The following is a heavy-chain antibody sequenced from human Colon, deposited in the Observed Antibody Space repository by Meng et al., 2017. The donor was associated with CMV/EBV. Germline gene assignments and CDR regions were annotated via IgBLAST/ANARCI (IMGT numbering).Heavy chain of an antibody. J-gene: IGHJ4*02. Sequence: GESLKISCTASGFSFSTSTMDWVRQAPGKGLEWVAFITKGSSYTYYADSLKGRFTISRDNAKNSLYLQMNSLRVDDTAVYYCARRGTYRNGYYFFDYWGQGTLVTVSS. V-gene: IGHV3-21*01. D-gene: IGHD3-3*01. CDR2: ITKGSSYT. CDR3: ARRGTYRNGYYFFDY. CDR1: GFSFSTST.